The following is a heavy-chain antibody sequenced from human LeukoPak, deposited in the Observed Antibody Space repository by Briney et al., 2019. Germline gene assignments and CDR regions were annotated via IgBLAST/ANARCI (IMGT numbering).Heavy chain of an antibody. CDR1: GYIFLSYY. CDR3: ARDTYEYSSSRSFDY. CDR2: IIPIFGTA. V-gene: IGHV1-69*13. D-gene: IGHD6-6*01. J-gene: IGHJ4*02. Sequence: GASVKVSCKASGYIFLSYYMHWVRQAPGQGLEWMGGIIPIFGTANYAQKFQGRVTITADESTSTAYMELSSLRSEDTAVYYCARDTYEYSSSRSFDYWGQGTLVTVSS.